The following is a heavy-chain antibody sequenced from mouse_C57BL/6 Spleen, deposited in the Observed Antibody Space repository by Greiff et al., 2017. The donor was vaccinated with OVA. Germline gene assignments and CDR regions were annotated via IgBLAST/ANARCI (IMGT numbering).Heavy chain of an antibody. J-gene: IGHJ4*01. CDR1: GYAFSSYW. V-gene: IGHV1-80*01. D-gene: IGHD1-1*01. CDR3: AREDTTVVEKNAMDY. CDR2: IYPGDGDT. Sequence: QVQLQQSGAELVKPGASVKISCKASGYAFSSYWMNWVKQRPGKGLEWIGQIYPGDGDTNYNGKFKGKATLTADKSSSTAYMQLSSLTSEDSAVEFCAREDTTVVEKNAMDYWGQGTSVTVSS.